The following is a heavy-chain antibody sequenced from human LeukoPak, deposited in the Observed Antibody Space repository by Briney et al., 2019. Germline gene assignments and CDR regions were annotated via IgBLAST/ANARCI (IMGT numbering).Heavy chain of an antibody. CDR2: FDPEDGET. J-gene: IGHJ1*01. CDR3: ATAGYCSSTSCYLMHFQH. D-gene: IGHD2-2*01. Sequence: ASVKVSCKVSGYTLTELSMHWVRQAPGKGLEWMGGFDPEDGETIYAQKFQGRVTMTEDTSTDTAYMELSSLRSEDTAVYYCATAGYCSSTSCYLMHFQHWGQGTLVTVSS. CDR1: GYTLTELS. V-gene: IGHV1-24*01.